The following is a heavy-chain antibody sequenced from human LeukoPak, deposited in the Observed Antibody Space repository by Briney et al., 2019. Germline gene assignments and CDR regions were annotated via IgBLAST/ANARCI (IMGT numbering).Heavy chain of an antibody. Sequence: GGSLRLSCAASGFTFSSYNMNWVRQAPGKGLEWVAYISSSSGTIYYADSVKGRFTISRDNAKDSLYLQMNSLRAEDTAVYHCARVDNMIRGVIIGYFDYWGQGTLVTVSS. V-gene: IGHV3-48*01. D-gene: IGHD3-10*01. CDR1: GFTFSSYN. CDR2: ISSSSGTI. J-gene: IGHJ4*02. CDR3: ARVDNMIRGVIIGYFDY.